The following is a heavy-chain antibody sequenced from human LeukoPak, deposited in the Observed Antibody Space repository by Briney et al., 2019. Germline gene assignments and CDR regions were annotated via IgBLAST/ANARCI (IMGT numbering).Heavy chain of an antibody. V-gene: IGHV6-1*01. CDR3: VRVRHLGQGFHN. CDR2: RYYRSMWYH. Sequence: SQTLSLSCAISGDSVSSNSAGWHWIRQSPAGSLQWLGGRYYRSMWYHDYAASVAGRITIDADPSKNQYSLQLSSVTLEDTAVYYCVRVRHLGQGFHNWGRGTLVTVSS. D-gene: IGHD1-26*01. J-gene: IGHJ1*01. CDR1: GDSVSSNSAG.